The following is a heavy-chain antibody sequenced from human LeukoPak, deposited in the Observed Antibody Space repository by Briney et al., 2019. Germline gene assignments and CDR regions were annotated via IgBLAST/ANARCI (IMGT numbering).Heavy chain of an antibody. D-gene: IGHD5-18*01. V-gene: IGHV4-39*07. Sequence: SETLSLTCTVSHGSISDNSYCWGWIRQPPGKGLEWIGSVSYSGSTYYNPSLKSRVTISVDTSKNQFSLKLSSVTAADTAVYYCARVPHSYGLYYFDYWGQGTLVTVSS. CDR3: ARVPHSYGLYYFDY. J-gene: IGHJ4*02. CDR1: HGSISDNSYC. CDR2: VSYSGST.